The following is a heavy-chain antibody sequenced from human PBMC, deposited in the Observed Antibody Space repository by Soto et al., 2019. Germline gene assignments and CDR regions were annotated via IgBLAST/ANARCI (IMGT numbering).Heavy chain of an antibody. D-gene: IGHD3-10*01. Sequence: GGSLRLSCAASGFTFSSYGMHWVRQAPGKGLEWVAVIWYDGSNKYYADSVKGRFTISRDNSKNTLYLQMNSLRAEDTAVYYCARAYYGSGSSPLGMDVWGQGTTVTVSS. CDR1: GFTFSSYG. CDR2: IWYDGSNK. CDR3: ARAYYGSGSSPLGMDV. V-gene: IGHV3-33*01. J-gene: IGHJ6*02.